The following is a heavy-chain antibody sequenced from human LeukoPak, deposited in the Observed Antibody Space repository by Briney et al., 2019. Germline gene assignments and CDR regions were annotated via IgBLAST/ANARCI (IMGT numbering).Heavy chain of an antibody. CDR3: AKGPYSSGWAYLDY. D-gene: IGHD6-25*01. CDR2: ISGSGANK. V-gene: IGHV3-23*01. CDR1: GFTFSSYA. J-gene: IGHJ4*02. Sequence: GGSLRLSCAASGFTFSSYAMSWVRQAPGKGLEWVTGISGSGANKYYADSVKGRFTISRDTSKNTLYLQMNSLRAEDTAVYYCAKGPYSSGWAYLDYWGQGTLVTVSS.